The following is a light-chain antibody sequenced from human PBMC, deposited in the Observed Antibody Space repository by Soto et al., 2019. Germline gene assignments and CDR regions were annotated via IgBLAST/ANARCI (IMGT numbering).Light chain of an antibody. CDR1: QSVSSK. J-gene: IGKJ4*01. Sequence: EIVLTQSPGTLSLSPGERATLSCRASQSVSSKLAWYQQKPGQAPRLLIYDASNRATGIPARFSGSGSGTDFTLTISSLEPEDFAVYYCQQRRNWPPVTVGGGNKVDIK. CDR3: QQRRNWPPVT. V-gene: IGKV3-11*01. CDR2: DAS.